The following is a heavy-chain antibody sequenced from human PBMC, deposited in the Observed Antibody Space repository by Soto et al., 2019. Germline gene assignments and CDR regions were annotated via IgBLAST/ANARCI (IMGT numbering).Heavy chain of an antibody. Sequence: SETLSLTCTVSGGSISSYYWSWIRQPPGKGLEWIGYIYYSGSTNYNPSLKSRVTISVDTSKNQFSLKLSSVTAADTAVYYCARGPTGLDYWGQGTLVTVSS. CDR1: GGSISSYY. CDR2: IYYSGST. D-gene: IGHD2-8*02. J-gene: IGHJ4*02. CDR3: ARGPTGLDY. V-gene: IGHV4-59*01.